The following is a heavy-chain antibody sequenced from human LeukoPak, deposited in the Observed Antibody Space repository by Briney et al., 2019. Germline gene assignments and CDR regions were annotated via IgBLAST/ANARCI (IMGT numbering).Heavy chain of an antibody. CDR2: IWYDGSNK. J-gene: IGHJ3*02. Sequence: SCKASGQSLTGYFIHWVRQAPGKGLEWVAVIWYDGSNKYYADSVKGRFTISRDNSKNTLYLQMNSLRAEDTAVYYCASLDGYNNDAFDIWGQGTMVTVSS. D-gene: IGHD5-24*01. CDR3: ASLDGYNNDAFDI. V-gene: IGHV3-33*08. CDR1: GQSLTGYF.